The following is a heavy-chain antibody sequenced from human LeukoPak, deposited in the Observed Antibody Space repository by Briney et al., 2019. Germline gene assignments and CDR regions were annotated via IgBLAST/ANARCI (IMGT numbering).Heavy chain of an antibody. Sequence: HPGGSLRLSCAASGFTFTNYAVMWVRQAPGQELEWVSAITSGGYTKYADSVKGRFTISRDNSKNTLYLQMNSLKTEDTAQYFCARDPNGDYIGAFEFWGQGTGVTVSS. CDR2: ITSGGYT. J-gene: IGHJ3*01. CDR1: GFTFTNYA. CDR3: ARDPNGDYIGAFEF. D-gene: IGHD4-17*01. V-gene: IGHV3-23*01.